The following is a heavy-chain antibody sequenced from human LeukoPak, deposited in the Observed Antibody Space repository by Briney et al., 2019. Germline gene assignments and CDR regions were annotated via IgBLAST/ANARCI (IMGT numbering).Heavy chain of an antibody. CDR3: ASEGGTVFDY. D-gene: IGHD2-15*01. Sequence: ESGGGLLQPGGSLRLSCAASGFTFSSYSMNWVRQAPGKGLEWVSYISSSSTIYYADSVKGRFTISRDNAKNSLYLQMNSLRAEDTAVYYCASEGGTVFDYWGQGTLVTVSS. CDR2: ISSSSTI. V-gene: IGHV3-48*01. J-gene: IGHJ4*02. CDR1: GFTFSSYS.